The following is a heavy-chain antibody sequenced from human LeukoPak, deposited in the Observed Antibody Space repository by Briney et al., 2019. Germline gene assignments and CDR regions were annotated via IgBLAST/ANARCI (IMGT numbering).Heavy chain of an antibody. CDR3: ARQNRIHYAMDV. Sequence: PSETLSLTCSVSSGSISSTSHSWGWIRQPPGKGLEWIGNIDYSGITYYNPSLRSQITMSVDTSKNEFSLKLTSVTAADTAVYYCARQNRIHYAMDVWGQGTTVTVSS. CDR1: SGSISSTSHS. V-gene: IGHV4-39*01. J-gene: IGHJ6*02. CDR2: IDYSGIT. D-gene: IGHD1-14*01.